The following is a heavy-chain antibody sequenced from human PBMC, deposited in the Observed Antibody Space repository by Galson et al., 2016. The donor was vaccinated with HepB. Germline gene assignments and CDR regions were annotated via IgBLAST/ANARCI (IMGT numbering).Heavy chain of an antibody. Sequence: SVKVSCKASGYTFTKYGITWVRQAPGQGLEWMGWISANTGDTNYAQKFQGRVTMTTDTPTSTAYMELRSLRSDDTAVYYYTGDYYDTSGYPLGGWYFDYWGQGTLVTVSS. CDR2: ISANTGDT. CDR3: TGDYYDTSGYPLGGWYFDY. D-gene: IGHD3-22*01. J-gene: IGHJ4*02. CDR1: GYTFTKYG. V-gene: IGHV1-18*01.